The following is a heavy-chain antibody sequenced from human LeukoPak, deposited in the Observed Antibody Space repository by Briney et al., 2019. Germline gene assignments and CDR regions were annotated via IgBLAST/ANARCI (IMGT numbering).Heavy chain of an antibody. Sequence: SGPTLVNPTQTLTLTCTFSGFSLSTSGMRVSWIRQPPGKALECLARIDWDDDKFYSTSLKTRLTISKDTSKNQVVLTMTNMDPVGTATYYCARTPYCGGDCYVDYWGQGTLVTVSS. V-gene: IGHV2-70*04. CDR3: ARTPYCGGDCYVDY. D-gene: IGHD2-21*02. CDR1: GFSLSTSGMR. J-gene: IGHJ4*02. CDR2: IDWDDDK.